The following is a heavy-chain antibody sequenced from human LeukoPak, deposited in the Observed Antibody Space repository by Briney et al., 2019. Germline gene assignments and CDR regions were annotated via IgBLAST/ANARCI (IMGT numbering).Heavy chain of an antibody. CDR1: GFTFSSYW. V-gene: IGHV3-48*01. Sequence: QPGGSLRLSCAASGFTFSSYWMSWVRQAPGKGLEWVSYISSSGSTIYYADSVKGRFSISRDNAKNSLHLQMNSLRAEDTAVYYCARGTVAGKAPYWGQGTLVTVSS. CDR3: ARGTVAGKAPY. CDR2: ISSSGSTI. D-gene: IGHD6-19*01. J-gene: IGHJ4*02.